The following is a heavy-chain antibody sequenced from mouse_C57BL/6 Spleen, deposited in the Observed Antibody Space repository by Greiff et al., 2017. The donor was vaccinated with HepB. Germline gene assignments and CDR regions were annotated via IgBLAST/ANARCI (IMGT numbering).Heavy chain of an antibody. V-gene: IGHV1-26*01. CDR3: ASRSYGASFAY. CDR1: GYTFTDYY. J-gene: IGHJ3*01. D-gene: IGHD1-1*01. CDR2: INPNNGGT. Sequence: EVQLQQSGPELVKPGASVKISCKASGYTFTDYYMNWVKQSHGKSLEWIGDINPNNGGTSYNQKFKGKATLTVDKSSSTAYMELRSLTSEASAVYYCASRSYGASFAYWGQGTLVTVSA.